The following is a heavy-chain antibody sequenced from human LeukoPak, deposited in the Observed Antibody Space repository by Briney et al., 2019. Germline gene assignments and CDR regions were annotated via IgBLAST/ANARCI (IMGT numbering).Heavy chain of an antibody. J-gene: IGHJ4*02. Sequence: GGSLRLSFAASGFTFSSYGMHWVRQAPGKGLEWVAFIRYDGSNKYYADSVKGRFTISRDNSKNTLYLQMNSLRAEDTAVYYCAKDVKRYCSSTSCPPDYWGQGTLVTVSS. V-gene: IGHV3-30*02. CDR3: AKDVKRYCSSTSCPPDY. CDR2: IRYDGSNK. CDR1: GFTFSSYG. D-gene: IGHD2-2*01.